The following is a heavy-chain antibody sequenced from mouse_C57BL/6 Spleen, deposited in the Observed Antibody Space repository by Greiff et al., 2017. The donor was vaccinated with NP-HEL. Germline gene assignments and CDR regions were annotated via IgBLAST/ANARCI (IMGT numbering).Heavy chain of an antibody. J-gene: IGHJ1*03. D-gene: IGHD1-1*01. CDR3: ARMSYYYGSSYGYFDV. V-gene: IGHV1-80*01. CDR1: GYAFSSYW. CDR2: IYPGDGDT. Sequence: QLQQSGAELVKPGASVKISCKASGYAFSSYWMNWVKQRPGKGLEWIGQIYPGDGDTNYNGKFKGKATLTADKSSSTAYMQLSSLTSEDSAVYFCARMSYYYGSSYGYFDVWGTGTTVTVSS.